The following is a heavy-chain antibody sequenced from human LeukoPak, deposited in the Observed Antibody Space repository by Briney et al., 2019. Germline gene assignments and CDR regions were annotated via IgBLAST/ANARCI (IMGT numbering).Heavy chain of an antibody. Sequence: GESLKISCRTSGYAFTTYWIGWVRQMPGKGLEWMGIIYPADSGTKYSPSLQGQVTISADKSITTAYLQWSSLKASDTAMYYCARGGDYYGMDVWGQGTAVTVSS. J-gene: IGHJ6*02. CDR1: GYAFTTYW. D-gene: IGHD3-16*01. V-gene: IGHV5-51*01. CDR2: IYPADSGT. CDR3: ARGGDYYGMDV.